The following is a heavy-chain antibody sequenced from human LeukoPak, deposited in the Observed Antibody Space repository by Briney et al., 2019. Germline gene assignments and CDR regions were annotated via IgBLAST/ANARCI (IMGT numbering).Heavy chain of an antibody. Sequence: PGGSLRLSCAASGFTFSSYAMSWVRQAPGKGLEWVPAISGSGGSTYYADSVKGRFTISRDNSKNTLYLQMNSLRAEDTAVYYCARAYFDWTNWFDPWGQGTLVTVSS. CDR2: ISGSGGST. D-gene: IGHD3-9*01. CDR3: ARAYFDWTNWFDP. J-gene: IGHJ5*02. V-gene: IGHV3-23*01. CDR1: GFTFSSYA.